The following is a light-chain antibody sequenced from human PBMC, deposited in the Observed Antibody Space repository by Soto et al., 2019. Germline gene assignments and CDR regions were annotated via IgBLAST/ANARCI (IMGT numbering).Light chain of an antibody. CDR3: QQAFSAPLT. V-gene: IGKV1-39*01. J-gene: IGKJ4*01. CDR2: TAS. Sequence: DIQMTQPPTSLSAPVGDSVTITCRASQNIKKFLNWYQQKPGTAPKLLIYTASSVQAGFPSRFSGSGSGTDFILTISNLQPEDFATYSCQQAFSAPLTFGGGTRVEI. CDR1: QNIKKF.